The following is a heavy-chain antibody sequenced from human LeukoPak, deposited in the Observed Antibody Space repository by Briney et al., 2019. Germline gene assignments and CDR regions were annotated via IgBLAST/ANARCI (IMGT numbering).Heavy chain of an antibody. CDR3: TYYYDSSGYFEFDY. CDR2: IKSKTDGGTT. J-gene: IGHJ4*02. D-gene: IGHD3-22*01. CDR1: GFTFSNAW. Sequence: AGGSLRLSCAASGFTFSNAWMSWVRQAPGKGLEWVGRIKSKTDGGTTDYAAPVKGRFTISRDDSKNTLYLQMNSLKTEDTAVYYCTYYYDSSGYFEFDYWGQGTLVTVS. V-gene: IGHV3-15*01.